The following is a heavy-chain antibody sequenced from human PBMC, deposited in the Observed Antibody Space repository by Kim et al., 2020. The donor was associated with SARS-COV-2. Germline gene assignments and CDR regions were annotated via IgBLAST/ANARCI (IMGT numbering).Heavy chain of an antibody. D-gene: IGHD3-10*01. CDR3: VKGVWFGELYSYYFDY. V-gene: IGHV3-64D*09. Sequence: GGSLRLSCSASGFTFSSYAMHWVRQAPGKGLEYVSAISSNGGSTYYADSVKGRFTISRDNSKNTLYLQMSSLRAEDTAVYYCVKGVWFGELYSYYFDYWGQGTLVTVSS. CDR2: ISSNGGST. CDR1: GFTFSSYA. J-gene: IGHJ4*02.